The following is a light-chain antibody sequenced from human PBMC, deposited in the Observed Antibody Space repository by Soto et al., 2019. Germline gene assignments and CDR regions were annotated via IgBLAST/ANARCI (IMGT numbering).Light chain of an antibody. V-gene: IGKV3D-20*02. CDR3: QQRTYSIT. Sequence: IVLTQSPGTLSLSPGERATLSFRASQSVSNNYLAWYQQKPGQAPRLLIYGASNRATGIPDRFSGSGSGTDFTLTISSLEPEDFAVYYCQQRTYSITFGQGTRLEIK. CDR2: GAS. J-gene: IGKJ5*01. CDR1: QSVSNNY.